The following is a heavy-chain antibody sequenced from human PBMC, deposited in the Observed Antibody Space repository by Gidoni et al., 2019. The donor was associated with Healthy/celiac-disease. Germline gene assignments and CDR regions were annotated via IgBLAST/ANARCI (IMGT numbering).Heavy chain of an antibody. Sequence: EVQLLESGGGLVQPGGSLRLSCEAAGDTFGSEAMCWVRPAQGTGLVLVSAISGSGGSTYSADSVTGRFTISRDNSTNPLSLQMNILSAEDTAVYYCATEPRLRITMIVVDSIWGQGTLVTVSS. CDR3: ATEPRLRITMIVVDSI. J-gene: IGHJ4*02. D-gene: IGHD3-22*01. CDR2: ISGSGGST. V-gene: IGHV3-23*01. CDR1: GDTFGSEA.